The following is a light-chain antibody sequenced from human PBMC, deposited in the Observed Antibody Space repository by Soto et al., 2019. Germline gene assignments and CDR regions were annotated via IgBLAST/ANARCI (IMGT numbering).Light chain of an antibody. Sequence: EIVLTQSPAPLSLSPGGRATLSCRASQSVSLSLAWDQQKPGEAPRLLIYDASTRASGFPARFSGSGSGTDFTLTISSLEPEDDAVYYCQERTGWPPWTFGQGTKVDIK. CDR3: QERTGWPPWT. CDR2: DAS. V-gene: IGKV3-11*01. CDR1: QSVSLS. J-gene: IGKJ1*01.